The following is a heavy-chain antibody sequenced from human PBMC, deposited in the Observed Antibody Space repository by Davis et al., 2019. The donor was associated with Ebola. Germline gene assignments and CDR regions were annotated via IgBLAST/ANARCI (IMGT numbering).Heavy chain of an antibody. Sequence: MPGGSLRLSCTVSGGSISSYYWSWIRQPPGKGLEWIGYIYYSGSTNYNPSLKSRVTISVDTSKNQFSLKLSSVTAADTAVYYCARESGSDAFDIWGQGKMVTVSS. D-gene: IGHD3-3*01. CDR3: ARESGSDAFDI. J-gene: IGHJ3*02. CDR2: IYYSGST. CDR1: GGSISSYY. V-gene: IGHV4-59*01.